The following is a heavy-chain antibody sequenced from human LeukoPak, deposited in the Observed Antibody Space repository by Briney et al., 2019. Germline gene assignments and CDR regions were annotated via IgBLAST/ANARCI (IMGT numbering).Heavy chain of an antibody. J-gene: IGHJ5*02. CDR3: ARVFETKLWFGELLGWFDP. V-gene: IGHV4-59*01. CDR1: GGSISSYY. Sequence: PSETLSLTCTVSGGSISSYYWCWIRQPPGKGLEWIGYIYYSGSTNYNPSLKSRVTISVDTSKNQFSLKLSSVTAADTAVYYCARVFETKLWFGELLGWFDPWGQGTLVTVSS. D-gene: IGHD3-10*01. CDR2: IYYSGST.